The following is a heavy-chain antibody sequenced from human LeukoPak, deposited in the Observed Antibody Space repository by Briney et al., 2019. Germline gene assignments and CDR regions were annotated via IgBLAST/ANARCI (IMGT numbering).Heavy chain of an antibody. D-gene: IGHD6-13*01. CDR3: ARDRGQLVNDY. V-gene: IGHV3-30*04. CDR2: ISYDGGNK. Sequence: GGSLRLSCAASGFTFSSYAMHWVRQAPGKGLEWVAVISYDGGNKYYADSVKGRFTISRDNSKNTLYLKMNSLRAEDTAVYYCARDRGQLVNDYWGQGTLVTVSS. CDR1: GFTFSSYA. J-gene: IGHJ4*02.